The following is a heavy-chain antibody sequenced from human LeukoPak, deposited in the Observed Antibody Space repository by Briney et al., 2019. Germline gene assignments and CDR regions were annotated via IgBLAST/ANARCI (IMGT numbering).Heavy chain of an antibody. CDR1: GGSISSGSYY. CDR3: ARGRGYSYGYLSVRDY. CDR2: IYTSGST. V-gene: IGHV4-61*02. J-gene: IGHJ4*02. D-gene: IGHD5-18*01. Sequence: SETLSLTCTVSGGSISSGSYYWSWIRQPAGKGLEWIGRIYTSGSTNYNPSLKSRVTISVDTSKNQFSLKLSSVTAADTAVYYCARGRGYSYGYLSVRDYWGQGTLVTVSS.